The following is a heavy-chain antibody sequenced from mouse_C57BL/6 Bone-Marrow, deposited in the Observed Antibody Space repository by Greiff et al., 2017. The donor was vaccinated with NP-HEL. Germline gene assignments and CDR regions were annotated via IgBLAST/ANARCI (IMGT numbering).Heavy chain of an antibody. CDR1: GFTFSDYY. CDR3: ARHAGKAY. J-gene: IGHJ3*01. V-gene: IGHV5-12*01. CDR2: ISNGGGST. Sequence: EVKLVESGGGLVQPGGSLKLSCEASGFTFSDYYMYWVRQTPEKRLEWVAYISNGGGSTYYPDTVKGRFTISRDNAKNTLYLQMSRLKSEDTAMYYCARHAGKAYWGQGTLVTVSA. D-gene: IGHD4-1*01.